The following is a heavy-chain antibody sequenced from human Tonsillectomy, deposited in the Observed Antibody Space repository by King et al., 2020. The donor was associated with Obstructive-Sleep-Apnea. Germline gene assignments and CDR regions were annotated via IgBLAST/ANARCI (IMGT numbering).Heavy chain of an antibody. CDR2: IWYDGSNK. J-gene: IGHJ4*02. Sequence: VQLVESGGGVVQPGRSLRLSCAASGFTFSSYGMHWVRQAPGKGLEWVAVIWYDGSNKYYADSVKGRFTISRDNSKNTLYLQMNSLRAEDTAVYYCARDGGFEGFGELLPSFDYWGQGTLVTVSS. D-gene: IGHD3-10*01. V-gene: IGHV3-33*01. CDR1: GFTFSSYG. CDR3: ARDGGFEGFGELLPSFDY.